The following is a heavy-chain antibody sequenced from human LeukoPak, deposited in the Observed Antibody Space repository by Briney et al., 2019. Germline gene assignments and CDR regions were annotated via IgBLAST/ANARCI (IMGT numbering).Heavy chain of an antibody. CDR1: GFTFSDYY. D-gene: IGHD6-13*01. V-gene: IGHV3-11*01. CDR3: ALDSSSWYFDY. J-gene: IGHJ4*02. CDR2: ISSSGSTI. Sequence: GGSLRLSCAASGFTFSDYYMSWIRQAPGKGLEWVSYISSSGSTIYYADSVKGRFTISRDNAKNSLYLQMNSLRAEDTAVYYCALDSSSWYFDYWGQGTLVTVSS.